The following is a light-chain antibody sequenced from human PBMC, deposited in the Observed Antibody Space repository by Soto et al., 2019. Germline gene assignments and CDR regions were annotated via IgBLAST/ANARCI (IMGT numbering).Light chain of an antibody. J-gene: IGKJ5*01. CDR2: GAS. Sequence: EIVMTQSPATLSVSPGEGASLSCRASQSVHTFLAWYQQKPGQAPRLLIYGASTRATGVPARFSGSGSGTDFTLTISSLEPEDFAVYYCHQRSNWPPDTFGQGTRLENK. CDR1: QSVHTF. V-gene: IGKV3-11*01. CDR3: HQRSNWPPDT.